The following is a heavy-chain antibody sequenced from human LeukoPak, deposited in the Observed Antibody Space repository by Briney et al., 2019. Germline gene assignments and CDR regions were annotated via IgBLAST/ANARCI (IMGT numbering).Heavy chain of an antibody. D-gene: IGHD1-26*01. V-gene: IGHV4-34*01. CDR1: VESFSGHY. J-gene: IGHJ4*02. Sequence: ASETLSLTCAVYVESFSGHYWSWIRQPPGKGLEWIGEINHSGSSNYNPSLKSRVTILVDTSKNQFSLKLRSATAADTAVYYCARRPRNSGSYDGPSGLDYWGQGTLATVSS. CDR3: ARRPRNSGSYDGPSGLDY. CDR2: INHSGSS.